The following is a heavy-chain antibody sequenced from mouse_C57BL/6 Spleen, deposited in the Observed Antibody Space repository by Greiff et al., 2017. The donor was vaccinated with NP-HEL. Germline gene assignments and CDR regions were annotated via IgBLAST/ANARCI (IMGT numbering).Heavy chain of an antibody. J-gene: IGHJ1*03. CDR2: ISSGGSYT. CDR3: ARDYDYDRDWYFDV. V-gene: IGHV5-6*01. Sequence: VQLQQSGGDLVKPGGSLKLSCAASGFTFSSYGMSWVRQTPDKRLEWVATISSGGSYTYYPDSVKGRFTISRDNAKNTLYLQMSSLKSEDTAMYYCARDYDYDRDWYFDVWGTGTTVTVSS. D-gene: IGHD2-4*01. CDR1: GFTFSSYG.